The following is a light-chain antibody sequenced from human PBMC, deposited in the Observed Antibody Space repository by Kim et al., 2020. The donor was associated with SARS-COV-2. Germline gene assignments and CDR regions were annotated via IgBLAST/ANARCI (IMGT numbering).Light chain of an antibody. CDR1: QSVSGH. V-gene: IGKV1-39*01. CDR3: QQTYTTPYT. CDR2: GAS. J-gene: IGKJ2*01. Sequence: DIQMTQSPSSLSASVGDRVTITCRANQSVSGHLNWYQQKPGKAPKLLMYGASNLQSGVPSRFSGSGSVTAFTLIISTLQPEDFATYYCQQTYTTPYTFGLGTKLEI.